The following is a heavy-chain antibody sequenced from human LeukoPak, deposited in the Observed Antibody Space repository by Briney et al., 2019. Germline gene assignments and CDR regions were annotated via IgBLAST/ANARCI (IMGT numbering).Heavy chain of an antibody. CDR1: GGSISSYY. D-gene: IGHD2-2*01. CDR2: IYYSGST. V-gene: IGHV4-59*08. Sequence: SETLSLTCTVSGGSISSYYWSWIRQPPGKGLEWIGYIYYSGSTNYNPSLKSRVTISVDTSKNQFSLKLSSVTAADTAVYYCARHGVPSVPHAFDIWGQGTMVTVSS. J-gene: IGHJ3*02. CDR3: ARHGVPSVPHAFDI.